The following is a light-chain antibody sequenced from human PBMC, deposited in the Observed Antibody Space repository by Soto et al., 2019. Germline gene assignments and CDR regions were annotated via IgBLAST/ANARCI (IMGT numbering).Light chain of an antibody. CDR3: SSYTSSSTRV. Sequence: QSALTQPVSVSGSPGQSITISCTGTSSDVGGYNYVSWYQHHPGKAPKLMIYDVSNRPSGVSDRFSGSKSGNTASLTISGLQAEDEADYYCSSYTSSSTRVFGTGTKLTVL. J-gene: IGLJ1*01. CDR2: DVS. V-gene: IGLV2-14*03. CDR1: SSDVGGYNY.